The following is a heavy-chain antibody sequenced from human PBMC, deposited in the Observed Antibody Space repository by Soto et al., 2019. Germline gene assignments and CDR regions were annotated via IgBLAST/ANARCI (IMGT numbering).Heavy chain of an antibody. CDR2: INHSGST. CDR3: ARARTWGENRYYYGMDV. V-gene: IGHV4-34*01. J-gene: IGHJ6*02. Sequence: SETLSLTCAVYGGSFSCYYWSWIRQPPGKGLEWIGEINHSGSTNYNPSLKSRVTISVDTSKNQFSLKLSSVTAADTAVYYCARARTWGENRYYYGMDVWGQGTTVTVSS. D-gene: IGHD3-16*01. CDR1: GGSFSCYY.